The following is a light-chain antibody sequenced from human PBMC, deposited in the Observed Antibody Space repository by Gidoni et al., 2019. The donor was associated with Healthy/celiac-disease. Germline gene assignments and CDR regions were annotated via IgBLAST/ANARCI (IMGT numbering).Light chain of an antibody. V-gene: IGKV1-9*01. Sequence: DIQLTQSPSFLSASVGDRVTITCRASQGISSYLALYQQKPGKAPKLLIYAASTLQSGVPSRFSGSGSGTEFTLTISSLQPEDFATYYCQQLNSYLFTFGPGTKVDIK. CDR2: AAS. J-gene: IGKJ3*01. CDR3: QQLNSYLFT. CDR1: QGISSY.